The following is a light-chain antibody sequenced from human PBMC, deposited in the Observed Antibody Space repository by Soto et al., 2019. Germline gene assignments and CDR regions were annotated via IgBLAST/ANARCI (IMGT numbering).Light chain of an antibody. CDR1: QSLLHSSGNNY. Sequence: DIVMTQSPLSLPVTPGEPASISCRSSQSLLHSSGNNYLDWYQQKQGQSPQLLIYLGSNRAPGVPDRFSGSGSGIDFTLKISRVEAEDVGVYYCMQALQTPYTFGQGTKLEIK. CDR2: LGS. J-gene: IGKJ2*01. CDR3: MQALQTPYT. V-gene: IGKV2-28*01.